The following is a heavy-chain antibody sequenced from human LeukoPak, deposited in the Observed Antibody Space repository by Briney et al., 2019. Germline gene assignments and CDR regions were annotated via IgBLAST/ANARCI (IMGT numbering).Heavy chain of an antibody. CDR1: GGSFSGYY. CDR2: INHSGST. CDR3: ALGELLDP. J-gene: IGHJ5*02. D-gene: IGHD1-26*01. Sequence: PSETLSLTCALYGGSFSGYYWSWIRQPPGKGLEWIGEINHSGSTNYNPSLKSRVTISVDTSKNQFSLKLSSVTAADTAVYYCALGELLDPWGQGTLVTVSS. V-gene: IGHV4-34*01.